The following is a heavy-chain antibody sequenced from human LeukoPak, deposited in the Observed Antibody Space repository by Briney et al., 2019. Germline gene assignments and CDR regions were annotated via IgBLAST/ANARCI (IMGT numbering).Heavy chain of an antibody. J-gene: IGHJ4*02. CDR1: GFTFSNSW. D-gene: IGHD1-1*01. CDR2: ISSDGSSS. Sequence: PGGSLRLSCAASGFTFSNSWTHWVRQVPGKGLLWVSRISSDGSSSIYADSVKGRFTISRVNAKNTLYLQMNSLRAEDTAVYYCARMATAFDYWGQGTLVTVSS. V-gene: IGHV3-74*01. CDR3: ARMATAFDY.